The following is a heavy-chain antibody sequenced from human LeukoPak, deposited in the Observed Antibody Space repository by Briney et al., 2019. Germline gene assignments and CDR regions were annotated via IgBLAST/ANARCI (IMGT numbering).Heavy chain of an antibody. CDR2: INPSGGST. CDR3: AKNQGFLEWNNWFDP. V-gene: IGHV1-46*01. D-gene: IGHD3-3*01. CDR1: GYTFTSYY. Sequence: GASVKVSCKASGYTFTSYYIHWVRQAPGQGLEWMGIINPSGGSTTYAQKFQGRVTMTRDMSTSTVYMELSSLGSEDTAVYYCAKNQGFLEWNNWFDPWGQGTLVTVSS. J-gene: IGHJ5*02.